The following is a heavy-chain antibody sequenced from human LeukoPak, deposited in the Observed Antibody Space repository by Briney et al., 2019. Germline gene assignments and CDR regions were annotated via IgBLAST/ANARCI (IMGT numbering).Heavy chain of an antibody. J-gene: IGHJ4*02. CDR3: ARASPAQYYFDY. D-gene: IGHD6-6*01. CDR2: INPGGGST. CDR1: GYTFTSYY. V-gene: IGHV1-46*01. Sequence: GASVKVSCKASGYTFTSYYMHWVRQAPGQGLEWMGIINPGGGSTSYAQKFQGRVTMTRDTSTSTVYMELSSLRSEDTAVYYCARASPAQYYFDYWGQGTLVTVSS.